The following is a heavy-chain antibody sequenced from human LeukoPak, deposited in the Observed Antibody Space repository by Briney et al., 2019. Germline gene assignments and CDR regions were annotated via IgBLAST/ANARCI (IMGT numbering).Heavy chain of an antibody. CDR1: GGSISSYY. CDR2: INHGGST. V-gene: IGHV4-34*01. J-gene: IGHJ4*02. CDR3: ASRMRDGLQFSY. D-gene: IGHD5-24*01. Sequence: SETLSLTCTVSGGSISSYYWSWIRQPPGKGLEWIGEINHGGSTNYNPSLKSRVTISVDTSKNQFSLKLSSVTAADTAVYYCASRMRDGLQFSYWGQGTLVTVSS.